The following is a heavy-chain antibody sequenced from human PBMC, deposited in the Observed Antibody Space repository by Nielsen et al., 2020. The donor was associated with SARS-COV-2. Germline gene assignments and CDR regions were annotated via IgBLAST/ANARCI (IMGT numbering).Heavy chain of an antibody. J-gene: IGHJ4*02. Sequence: GESLKISCAASGFTFSSYGMHWVRQAPGKGLEWVAVIWYDGSNKYYADSVKGRFTISKDNSKNTLYLQMNSLRAEDTAVYYCATEGGTYDYVWGSYRFYWGQGTLVTVSS. D-gene: IGHD3-16*02. CDR1: GFTFSSYG. CDR2: IWYDGSNK. V-gene: IGHV3-33*01. CDR3: ATEGGTYDYVWGSYRFY.